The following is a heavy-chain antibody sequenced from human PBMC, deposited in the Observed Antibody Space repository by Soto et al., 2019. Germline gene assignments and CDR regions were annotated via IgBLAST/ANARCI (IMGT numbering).Heavy chain of an antibody. D-gene: IGHD3-3*01. CDR3: ARDESGYYLQYYYYGMDV. Sequence: GASVKVSCKASGYTFTSYYMHWVRQSPGQGLEWMGIINPSGGSTSYAQKFQGRVTMTRDTSTSTVYMELSSLRSEDTAVYYCARDESGYYLQYYYYGMDVWGQGTTVTVSS. CDR2: INPSGGST. V-gene: IGHV1-46*01. J-gene: IGHJ6*02. CDR1: GYTFTSYY.